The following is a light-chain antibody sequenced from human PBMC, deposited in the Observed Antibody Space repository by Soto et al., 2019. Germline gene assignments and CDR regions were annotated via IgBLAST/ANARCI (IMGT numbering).Light chain of an antibody. V-gene: IGLV1-44*01. CDR3: AAWDDSLNGYV. J-gene: IGLJ1*01. CDR1: SSNIGSNT. CDR2: SNN. Sequence: QAVVTQPPSASGTPGQRVTISCSGSSSNIGSNTVNWYQQLPGTAPKLLIYSNNQRPSGVPDRFSGSKSGTSASLAISGLHSEDDADYDCAAWDDSLNGYVFGTGTKLTVL.